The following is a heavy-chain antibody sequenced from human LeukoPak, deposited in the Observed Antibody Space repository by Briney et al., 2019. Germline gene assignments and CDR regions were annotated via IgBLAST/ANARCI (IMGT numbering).Heavy chain of an antibody. CDR1: GGSISSYY. D-gene: IGHD3-10*01. CDR2: IYYSGST. J-gene: IGHJ5*02. Sequence: SETLSLTCTVSGGSISSYYWSWIRQPPGKGLEWIGYIYYSGSTNYNPSLKSRVTISVDTSKNQFSLKLNSVTAADTAVYYCARGGAGWFGESYNWFDPWGQGTLAIVSS. V-gene: IGHV4-59*01. CDR3: ARGGAGWFGESYNWFDP.